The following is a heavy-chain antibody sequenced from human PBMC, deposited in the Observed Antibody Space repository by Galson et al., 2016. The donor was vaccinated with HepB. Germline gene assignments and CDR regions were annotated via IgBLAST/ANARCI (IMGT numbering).Heavy chain of an antibody. CDR2: IGTAGDT. D-gene: IGHD3-22*01. CDR1: GFTLSRYD. V-gene: IGHV3-13*01. CDR3: ARVPGMHYYDRTYSFDF. J-gene: IGHJ3*01. Sequence: SLRLSCAASGFTLSRYDMHWVRQATGKGLEWVSGIGTAGDTYYPGSVKGRFTISRENAKNSLYLQMNSLRVGDTAVYYCARVPGMHYYDRTYSFDFWGQGTMVTVSS.